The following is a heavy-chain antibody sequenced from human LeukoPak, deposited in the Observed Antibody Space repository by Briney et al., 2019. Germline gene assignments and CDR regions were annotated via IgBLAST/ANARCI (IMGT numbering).Heavy chain of an antibody. D-gene: IGHD1-1*01. CDR2: FDPEDGET. CDR1: GYTLTESS. V-gene: IGHV1-24*01. J-gene: IGHJ4*02. CDR3: ATVVDNWNDFDY. Sequence: ASVKVSCKVSGYTLTESSMHWVRQAPGKGLEWMGGFDPEDGETIYAQKFQGRATMTEDTSTDTAYMELSSLRSEDTAVYYCATVVDNWNDFDYGGQGTLVTVSS.